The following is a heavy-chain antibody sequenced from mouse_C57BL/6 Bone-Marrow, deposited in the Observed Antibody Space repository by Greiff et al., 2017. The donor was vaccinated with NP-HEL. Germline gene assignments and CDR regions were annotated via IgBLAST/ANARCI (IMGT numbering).Heavy chain of an antibody. CDR2: ISNGGGST. Sequence: EVNVVESGGGLVQPGGSLKLSCAASGFTFSDYYMYWVRQTPEKRLEWVAYISNGGGSTYYPDTVKGRFTISRDNAKNTLYLQMSRLKSEDTAMYYCARHGPSLNYGYWYFDVWGTGTTVTVSS. D-gene: IGHD1-1*01. V-gene: IGHV5-12*01. CDR1: GFTFSDYY. CDR3: ARHGPSLNYGYWYFDV. J-gene: IGHJ1*03.